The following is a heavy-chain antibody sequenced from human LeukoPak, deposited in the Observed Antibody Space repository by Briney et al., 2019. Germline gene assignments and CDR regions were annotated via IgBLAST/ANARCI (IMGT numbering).Heavy chain of an antibody. V-gene: IGHV3-74*01. CDR2: ISSDGKSI. D-gene: IGHD3-10*01. J-gene: IGHJ4*02. CDR3: ASASSESYYWALDY. Sequence: GGSLRLSCAASGFNIGSYWMNWVRQGPGKGLVWVARISSDGKSISYADSVKGRFAISRDNSKNTLYLQMDSLRAEDTAVYYCASASSESYYWALDYWGQGTLVTVSS. CDR1: GFNIGSYW.